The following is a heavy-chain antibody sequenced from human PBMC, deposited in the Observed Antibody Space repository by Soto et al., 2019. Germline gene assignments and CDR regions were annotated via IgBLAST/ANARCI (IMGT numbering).Heavy chain of an antibody. CDR3: AREETSVSPHYIYNGLYV. V-gene: IGHV4-59*01. Sequence: SETLSLTCTVSGASIIHYYWAWIRQSPGGGLESIGYVSNTATTTYNPSLKNRVTIPVGTTENQFSLKLKSVTAADTAVYYCAREETSVSPHYIYNGLYVWGPGTTVTVSS. J-gene: IGHJ6*02. CDR2: VSNTATT. D-gene: IGHD4-17*01. CDR1: GASIIHYY.